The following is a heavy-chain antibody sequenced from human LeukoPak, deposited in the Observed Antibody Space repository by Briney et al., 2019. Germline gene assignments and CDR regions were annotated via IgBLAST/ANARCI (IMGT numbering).Heavy chain of an antibody. CDR2: INHTGST. Sequence: SETLSLTCTVSGGSISSSSYYWGWIRQPPGKGLEWIGEINHTGSTHYKLSLMSRVTISVDTSKNQFSLKLSSVTAADTGVYYCARGALSIVATHFDYWGQGTLVTVSS. CDR3: ARGALSIVATHFDY. CDR1: GGSISSSSYY. V-gene: IGHV4-39*07. J-gene: IGHJ4*02. D-gene: IGHD5-12*01.